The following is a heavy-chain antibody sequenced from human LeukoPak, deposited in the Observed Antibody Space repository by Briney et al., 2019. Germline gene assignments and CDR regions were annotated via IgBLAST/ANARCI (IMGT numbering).Heavy chain of an antibody. D-gene: IGHD6-25*01. Sequence: GGSLRLSCAASGFTFGIYAMSWVRQAPGKGLEWVSGISGSGGGTYYADSVKGRFTISRDNSKNTLYLQMNRLRADDTAVYYCATHLSGPDYYYYMDVWGKGTTVTVSS. J-gene: IGHJ6*03. CDR1: GFTFGIYA. CDR3: ATHLSGPDYYYYMDV. V-gene: IGHV3-23*01. CDR2: ISGSGGGT.